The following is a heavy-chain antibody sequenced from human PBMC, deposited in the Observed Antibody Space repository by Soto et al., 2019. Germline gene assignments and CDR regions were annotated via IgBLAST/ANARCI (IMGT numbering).Heavy chain of an antibody. V-gene: IGHV4-4*02. D-gene: IGHD3-10*01. Sequence: QVQLQESGPGLVKPSGTLSLTCAVSGGSISSSNWWSWVRQPPGKGLEWIGEIYHSGSTNYNPSLKSRVTIAVDKSKSQFSLKLSSVTAADTAVYYCARVTLLWFGDWDGMDVWGQGTTVTVSS. CDR3: ARVTLLWFGDWDGMDV. J-gene: IGHJ6*02. CDR2: IYHSGST. CDR1: GGSISSSNW.